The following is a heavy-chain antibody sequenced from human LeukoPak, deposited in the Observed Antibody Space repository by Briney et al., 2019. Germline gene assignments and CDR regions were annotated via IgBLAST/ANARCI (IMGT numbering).Heavy chain of an antibody. V-gene: IGHV4-39*07. J-gene: IGHJ4*02. CDR3: ARDPGVGATTLDY. CDR2: IYYSGST. D-gene: IGHD1-26*01. Sequence: SETLSLTCTVSGGSISSSSYYWGWIRQPPGKGLEWIGSIYYSGSTYYNPSLKSRVTISVDTSKNQFSLKLSSVTATDTAVYYCARDPGVGATTLDYWGQGTLVTVSS. CDR1: GGSISSSSYY.